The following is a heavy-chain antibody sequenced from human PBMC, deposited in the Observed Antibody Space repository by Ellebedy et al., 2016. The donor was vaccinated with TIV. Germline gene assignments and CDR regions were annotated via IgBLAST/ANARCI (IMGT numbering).Heavy chain of an antibody. D-gene: IGHD7-27*01. Sequence: AASVKVSCKASGYTFTTYGINWVRQAPGQGLEWMGWTSAYNGNTENAQKFQGRVPMTTDTSTSTAYMELRSLMSDDTAVYFCARGNWGEVGDYWGQGTLVTVSS. CDR3: ARGNWGEVGDY. CDR2: TSAYNGNT. J-gene: IGHJ4*02. CDR1: GYTFTTYG. V-gene: IGHV1-18*04.